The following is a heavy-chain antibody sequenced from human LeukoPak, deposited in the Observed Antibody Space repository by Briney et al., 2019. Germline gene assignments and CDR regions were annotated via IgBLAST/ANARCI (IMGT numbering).Heavy chain of an antibody. Sequence: ASVKVSCKASGDTFSGYNMHWVRQAPGQGLEWMGWINPNSGGTKYAQKYQGRVTVTRDTSISTAYMELSRLRSDDTAVYYCARAVYASSWYLDYWGQGTLVTVSS. V-gene: IGHV1-2*02. D-gene: IGHD6-13*01. CDR3: ARAVYASSWYLDY. CDR2: INPNSGGT. J-gene: IGHJ4*02. CDR1: GDTFSGYN.